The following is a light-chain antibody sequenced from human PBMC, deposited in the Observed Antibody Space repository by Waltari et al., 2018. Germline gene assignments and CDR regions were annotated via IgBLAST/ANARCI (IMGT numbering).Light chain of an antibody. Sequence: QSALTQPASVSGSPGQSITFSCTGTSSDIGGSSYVSWYQQYAGRAPKLRIYDVSNRPSGVCSRCSGSETGNTSTLTISWLQAEDEATYYCSSSTSWSGWLFGGGTKLTFL. CDR3: SSSTSWSGWL. CDR1: SSDIGGSSY. V-gene: IGLV2-14*03. CDR2: DVS. J-gene: IGLJ3*02.